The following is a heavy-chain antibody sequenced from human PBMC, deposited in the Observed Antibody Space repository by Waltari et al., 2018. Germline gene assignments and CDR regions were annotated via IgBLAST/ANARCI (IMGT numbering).Heavy chain of an antibody. V-gene: IGHV4-61*02. D-gene: IGHD3-22*01. CDR3: ARAYYDSSGFGY. J-gene: IGHJ4*02. CDR1: GGSISSGSYY. Sequence: QVQLQESGPGLVKPSQTLSLTCTVSGGSISSGSYYWSWIRQPAGKGLEWIGRIYTSGSTNYNPSLKSRVTIAVDTSKNQFSLKLSSVTAADTAVYYCARAYYDSSGFGYWGQGTLVTVSS. CDR2: IYTSGST.